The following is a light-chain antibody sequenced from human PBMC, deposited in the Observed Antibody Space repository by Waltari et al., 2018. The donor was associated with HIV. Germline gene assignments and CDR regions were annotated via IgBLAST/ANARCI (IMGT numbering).Light chain of an antibody. CDR1: SSDLGGSNY. Sequence: QSALTQPASVSGSPGQSIPISCTGTSSDLGGSNYVSWYQQHPGKAPNLMIYDVTNRPSGVSNRFSGSKSGNTASLTISGLQVEDEADYYCSSYTSSSTWVFGGGTKLTVL. CDR3: SSYTSSSTWV. J-gene: IGLJ3*02. V-gene: IGLV2-14*03. CDR2: DVT.